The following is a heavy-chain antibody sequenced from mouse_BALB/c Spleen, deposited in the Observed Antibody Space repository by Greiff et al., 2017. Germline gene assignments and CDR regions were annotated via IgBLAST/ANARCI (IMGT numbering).Heavy chain of an antibody. V-gene: IGHV3-8*02. CDR2: ISYSGST. CDR1: GDSITSGY. J-gene: IGHJ1*01. CDR3: ARYYYGSSHYWYFDV. Sequence: EVQLVESGPSLVKPSQTLSLTCSVTGDSITSGYWNWIRKFPGNKLEYMGYISYSGSTYYNPSLKSRISITRDTSKNQYYLQLNSVTTEDTATYYCARYYYGSSHYWYFDVWGAGTTVTVSS. D-gene: IGHD1-1*01.